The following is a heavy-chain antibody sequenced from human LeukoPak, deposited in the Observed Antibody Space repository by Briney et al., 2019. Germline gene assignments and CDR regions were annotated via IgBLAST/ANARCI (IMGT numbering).Heavy chain of an antibody. Sequence: GEALRLSCPASGFTFSTYALSWVRQAPGTGLEWVSVISGSGGSTYYTDSVKGRFTISRDNSESTLYLQMNSLRAEDTAVYYCAKEGGLFDSSGYSESWGQGTLVSVSS. CDR3: AKEGGLFDSSGYSES. CDR2: ISGSGGST. V-gene: IGHV3-23*01. CDR1: GFTFSTYA. D-gene: IGHD3-22*01. J-gene: IGHJ5*02.